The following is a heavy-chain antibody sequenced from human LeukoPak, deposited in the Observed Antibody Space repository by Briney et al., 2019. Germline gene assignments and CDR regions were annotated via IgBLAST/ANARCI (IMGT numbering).Heavy chain of an antibody. J-gene: IGHJ1*01. CDR2: IYHSGST. D-gene: IGHD4-23*01. V-gene: IGHV4-59*08. Sequence: SETLSLTCTVSGGSISSDYWSWIRQPPGKGLEWIGYIYHSGSTNYNPSLKSRVSISVDTSKSQFSLKLSSVTAADTAVYYCARHTYGGNSDFQHWGQGTLVTVSS. CDR3: ARHTYGGNSDFQH. CDR1: GGSISSDY.